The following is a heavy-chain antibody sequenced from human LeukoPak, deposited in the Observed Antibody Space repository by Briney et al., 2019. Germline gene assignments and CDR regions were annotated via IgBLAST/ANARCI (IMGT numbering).Heavy chain of an antibody. D-gene: IGHD3-22*01. Sequence: SETLSLTCTVSGGSISSYYWSWIRQPPGKGLEWIGYIYYSGSTNYNPSLKSRVTISVDTSKIQFSPKLSSVTAADTAVYYCARHTGYYYDSSGYPTYFDYWGQGTLVTVFS. J-gene: IGHJ4*02. CDR1: GGSISSYY. CDR3: ARHTGYYYDSSGYPTYFDY. V-gene: IGHV4-59*08. CDR2: IYYSGST.